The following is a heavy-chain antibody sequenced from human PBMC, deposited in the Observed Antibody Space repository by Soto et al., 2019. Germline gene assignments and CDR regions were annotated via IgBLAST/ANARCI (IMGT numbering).Heavy chain of an antibody. J-gene: IGHJ4*02. CDR2: ITATGDRT. V-gene: IGHV3-23*01. Sequence: VGSLRLSCADSGFSFSTYSMSWVRQTPGKGLEWVSAITATGDRTYYADSVTGRLTISRDNSKKTHYLQMTSLRAEDTAIYYCATMNGYFEYWGQGTPVTVSS. D-gene: IGHD3-22*01. CDR3: ATMNGYFEY. CDR1: GFSFSTYS.